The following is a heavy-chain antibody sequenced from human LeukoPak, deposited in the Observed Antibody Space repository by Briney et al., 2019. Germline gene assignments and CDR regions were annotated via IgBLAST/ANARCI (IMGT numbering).Heavy chain of an antibody. CDR2: ISGSGGST. CDR3: AKDSVYYDNSSYPY. D-gene: IGHD3-22*01. CDR1: GFTFSSYA. V-gene: IGHV3-23*01. J-gene: IGHJ4*02. Sequence: GGSLRLSCAASGFTFSSYAMSWVRQAPGKGLGWVSAISGSGGSTYYADSVKGRFTISRDNSKNTLYLQMNSLRAEDTAVYYCAKDSVYYDNSSYPYWGQGTLVTVSS.